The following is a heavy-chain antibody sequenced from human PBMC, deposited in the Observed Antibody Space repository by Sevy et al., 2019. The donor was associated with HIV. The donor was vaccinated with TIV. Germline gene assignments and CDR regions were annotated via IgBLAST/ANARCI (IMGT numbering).Heavy chain of an antibody. CDR3: ARVNCSGGSCYYYYGMDV. J-gene: IGHJ6*02. Sequence: GGSLRLSCAASGFTVSSNYMSWVRQAPGKGLEWVSVIYSGGSTYYADSLEGRFTISRDNSKNTLYLQMNSLRAEDTAVYYCARVNCSGGSCYYYYGMDVWGQGTTVTVSS. CDR1: GFTVSSNY. CDR2: IYSGGST. V-gene: IGHV3-53*01. D-gene: IGHD2-15*01.